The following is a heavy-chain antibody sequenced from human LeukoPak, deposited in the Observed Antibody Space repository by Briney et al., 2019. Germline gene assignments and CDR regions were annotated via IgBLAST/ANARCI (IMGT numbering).Heavy chain of an antibody. J-gene: IGHJ5*02. CDR2: INHSGST. V-gene: IGHV4-34*01. CDR1: GGSFSGYY. CDR3: ARGYWFDP. Sequence: SETLSLTCAVYGGSFSGYYWSWIRQPPGKGLEWIGEINHSGSTNYNPSLKSRVTISVDTSKNQFSLKLSSVTAADTAVYYCARGYWFDPWGQGALVTVSS.